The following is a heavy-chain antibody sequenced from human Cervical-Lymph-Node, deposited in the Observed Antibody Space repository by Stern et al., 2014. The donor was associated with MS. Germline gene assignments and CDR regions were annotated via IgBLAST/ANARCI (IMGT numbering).Heavy chain of an antibody. Sequence: QVQLAQSGPELQPPGSSVKVSCQASGGTFRAHAISWMRQAPGQGLAWVGAILPISGAADYAPHFQDRVTLTADSSTTTAHICLRSLRSEDTAVYYCAMSRKRMNLFGIQRHDFTVMDVWGQGTTVTVAS. D-gene: IGHD6-25*01. CDR3: AMSRKRMNLFGIQRHDFTVMDV. J-gene: IGHJ6*02. CDR1: GGTFRAHA. V-gene: IGHV1-69*14. CDR2: ILPISGAA.